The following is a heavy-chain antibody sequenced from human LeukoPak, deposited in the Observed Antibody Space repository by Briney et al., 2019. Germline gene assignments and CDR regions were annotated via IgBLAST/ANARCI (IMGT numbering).Heavy chain of an antibody. J-gene: IGHJ4*02. D-gene: IGHD6-13*01. CDR2: ISSSSSYT. V-gene: IGHV3-11*06. CDR3: AGSSSWYYFKY. CDR1: GFTFSDYY. Sequence: GGSLRLSSAASGFTFSDYYMSWIRQAPGKGLEWVSYISSSSSYTNYADSVKGRFTISRDNAKNSLYLQMNSLRAEDTAVYYCAGSSSWYYFKYWGQGTLVTVSS.